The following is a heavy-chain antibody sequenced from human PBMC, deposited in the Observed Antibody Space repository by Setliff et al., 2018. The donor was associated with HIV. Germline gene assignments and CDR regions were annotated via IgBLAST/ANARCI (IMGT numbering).Heavy chain of an antibody. CDR2: INPNSGGT. CDR1: GYTSIGDY. CDR3: ARGGLATGAFDI. D-gene: IGHD5-12*01. V-gene: IGHV1-2*02. J-gene: IGHJ3*02. Sequence: ASVKVSCKASGYTSIGDYMHWVRQAPGQGLEWMGWINPNSGGTNFAQKFQGRVTMTRDTSISTAYMELSRLRSDDTAVYYCARGGLATGAFDIFRQGTMVPASS.